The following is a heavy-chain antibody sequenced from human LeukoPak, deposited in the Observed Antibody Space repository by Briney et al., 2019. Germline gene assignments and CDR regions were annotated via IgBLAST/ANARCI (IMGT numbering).Heavy chain of an antibody. Sequence: GESLKISCKGSGFSFISNWIGWVRQMPGKGLEWMGIIYPGDSDTRYSPSFQGQVTISADKSINAAYLQWSSLKASDTAMYYCARQYGRPFDYWGQGTLVTVSS. D-gene: IGHD4-17*01. V-gene: IGHV5-51*01. CDR3: ARQYGRPFDY. CDR1: GFSFISNW. J-gene: IGHJ4*02. CDR2: IYPGDSDT.